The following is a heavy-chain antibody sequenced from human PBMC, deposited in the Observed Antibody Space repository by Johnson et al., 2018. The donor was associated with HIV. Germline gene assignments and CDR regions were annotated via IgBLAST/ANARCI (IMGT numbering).Heavy chain of an antibody. CDR1: GFTFSTYG. CDR3: TKDQGNDIVVVIASQSAFDI. J-gene: IGHJ3*02. Sequence: QLVESGGGVVQPGGSLRLSCAASGFTFSTYGMHWVRQAPDKGLEWVSVIYSGGSTYYADSVKGRFTISRDNSKNTLYLQMNSLRAEDMALYYCTKDQGNDIVVVIASQSAFDIWGQGTMVTVSS. V-gene: IGHV3-NL1*01. D-gene: IGHD2-21*01. CDR2: IYSGGST.